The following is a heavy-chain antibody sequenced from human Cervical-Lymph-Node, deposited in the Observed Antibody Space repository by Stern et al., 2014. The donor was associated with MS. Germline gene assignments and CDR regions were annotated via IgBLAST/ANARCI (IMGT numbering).Heavy chain of an antibody. CDR1: GFTFSSYG. CDR2: ISYDGNHK. CDR3: ARDYEDTSMLFDH. Sequence: VQLVESGGAVVQPGRSLRLSCAASGFTFSSYGMHWVRQAPGTGLESVTVISYDGNHKYYAASVKGRFTISRDNSKNTLHLQMNSVTPDDTAIYYCARDYEDTSMLFDHWGQGTLVTVSS. D-gene: IGHD2-8*01. V-gene: IGHV3-30*03. J-gene: IGHJ4*02.